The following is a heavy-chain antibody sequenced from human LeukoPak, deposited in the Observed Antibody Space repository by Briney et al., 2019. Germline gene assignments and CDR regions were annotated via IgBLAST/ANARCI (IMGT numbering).Heavy chain of an antibody. CDR2: IYYSGST. V-gene: IGHV4-39*01. CDR1: GGSISSSSYY. Sequence: PSETLSLTCTASGGSISSSSYYWGWIRQPPGKGLEWIGSIYYSGSTYYNPSLKSRVTISVDTSKNQFSLKLSSVTAADTAGYYCARRTPGYSYGYADYWGQGTLVTVSS. CDR3: ARRTPGYSYGYADY. J-gene: IGHJ4*02. D-gene: IGHD5-18*01.